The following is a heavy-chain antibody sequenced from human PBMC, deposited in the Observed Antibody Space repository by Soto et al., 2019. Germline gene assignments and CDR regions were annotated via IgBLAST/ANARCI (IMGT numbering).Heavy chain of an antibody. CDR2: VAAGGGHT. J-gene: IGHJ4*02. Sequence: GGSLRLSCVASGFSFDKYAMAWVRQAPGKGLEWVSHVAAGGGHTYYAESVKGRFTISRDNSKNTLFLQIDTLRADDTAIYFCARRTSFLGAFDYWGQGVLVTVSS. CDR3: ARRTSFLGAFDY. V-gene: IGHV3-23*01. D-gene: IGHD3-16*02. CDR1: GFSFDKYA.